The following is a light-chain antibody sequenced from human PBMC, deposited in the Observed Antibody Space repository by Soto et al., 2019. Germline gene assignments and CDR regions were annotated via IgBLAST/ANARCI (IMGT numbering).Light chain of an antibody. J-gene: IGKJ1*01. CDR2: DAS. CDR3: QQYENYWT. V-gene: IGKV1-5*01. CDR1: QTISSW. Sequence: DIQMTQSPFTLSASVGDRVTITCRASQTISSWLAWYQQIPGKAPKLLIYDASNLESGVPSRFSGSGSGTEFTLTISSLQPGDFAVYYCQQYENYWTFGQGTKVDIK.